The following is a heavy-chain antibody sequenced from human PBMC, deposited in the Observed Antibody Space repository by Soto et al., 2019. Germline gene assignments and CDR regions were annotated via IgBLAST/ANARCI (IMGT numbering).Heavy chain of an antibody. Sequence: PSETLSLTCTVSGGSISSYYWSWIRQPPGKGLEWIGYIYYSGSTNSNPSLKSRVTISVDTSKNQFSLKLSSVTAADTAVYYCARDSKRGYSGYDKLDYCGQGTLVTVSS. D-gene: IGHD5-12*01. CDR1: GGSISSYY. J-gene: IGHJ4*02. V-gene: IGHV4-59*01. CDR2: IYYSGST. CDR3: ARDSKRGYSGYDKLDY.